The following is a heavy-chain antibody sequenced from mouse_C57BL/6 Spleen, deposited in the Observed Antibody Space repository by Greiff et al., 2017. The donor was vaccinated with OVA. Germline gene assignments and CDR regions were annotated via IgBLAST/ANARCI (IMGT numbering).Heavy chain of an antibody. V-gene: IGHV1-82*01. CDR2: IYPGDGDT. CDR3: ALYYGSSSYYCDY. CDR1: GYAFSSSW. Sequence: VQLQQSGPELVKPGASVKISCKASGYAFSSSWMNWVKQRPGKGLEWIGRIYPGDGDTNYNGKFKGKATLTADKSSSTAYMQLSSLTSEDSAVYFCALYYGSSSYYCDYWGQGTTLTVSS. D-gene: IGHD1-1*01. J-gene: IGHJ2*01.